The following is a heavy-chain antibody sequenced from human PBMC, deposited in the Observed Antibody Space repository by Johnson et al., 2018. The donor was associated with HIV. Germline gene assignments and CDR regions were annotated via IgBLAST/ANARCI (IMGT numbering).Heavy chain of an antibody. Sequence: QVQLVESGGGVVQPGGSLRLSCAASGFTFKSYGMHWVRQAPGKGLEWVAVISYDGGNKYYADSVKGRFTISRDNSKNTLYLQMNSLRAEDTAVYYCASAKSGSFDAFDIWGQGTMVTVSS. J-gene: IGHJ3*02. CDR1: GFTFKSYG. CDR3: ASAKSGSFDAFDI. D-gene: IGHD1-26*01. CDR2: ISYDGGNK. V-gene: IGHV3-33*05.